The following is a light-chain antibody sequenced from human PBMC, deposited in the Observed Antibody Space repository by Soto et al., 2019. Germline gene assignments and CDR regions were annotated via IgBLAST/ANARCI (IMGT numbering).Light chain of an antibody. J-gene: IGKJ3*01. CDR1: QDISNY. V-gene: IGKV1-33*01. Sequence: DIQMTQSPSSLSSAVGDRVTITCQASQDISNYLNWYQHKPGKPPQRLIYDASNCETGLPSRFIASGSGRDLTVTISSLQTAGVATYYYQQYEYLPLDFGPGTKV. CDR2: DAS. CDR3: QQYEYLPLD.